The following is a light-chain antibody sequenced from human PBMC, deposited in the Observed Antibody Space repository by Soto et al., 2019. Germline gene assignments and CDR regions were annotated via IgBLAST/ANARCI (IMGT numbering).Light chain of an antibody. CDR3: QQYNNRWT. Sequence: EIVMTQSPAPLSVSPGEGATLSCRASLTVNTNLAWYQQKRGQAPRLLIYGAFMRATGIPARFSGSGSGTEFTLTISSLQSEDVAVYYCQQYNNRWTLGLGTKVDI. J-gene: IGKJ1*01. CDR2: GAF. V-gene: IGKV3-15*01. CDR1: LTVNTN.